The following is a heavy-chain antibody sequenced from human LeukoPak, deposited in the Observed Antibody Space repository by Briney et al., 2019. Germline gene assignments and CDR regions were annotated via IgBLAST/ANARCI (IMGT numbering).Heavy chain of an antibody. V-gene: IGHV4-39*07. D-gene: IGHD1-26*01. J-gene: IGHJ4*02. CDR3: AKSGGYGLIDY. CDR2: IYYSGTT. Sequence: PSETLSLTCTVSGGSISSSPYYWGWIRQPPGKGLEWIGSIYYSGTTHYSPSLESRVTISVDTSKNQFSLKLSSVTAADTAMYYCAKSGGYGLIDYWGQGTLVTVSS. CDR1: GGSISSSPYY.